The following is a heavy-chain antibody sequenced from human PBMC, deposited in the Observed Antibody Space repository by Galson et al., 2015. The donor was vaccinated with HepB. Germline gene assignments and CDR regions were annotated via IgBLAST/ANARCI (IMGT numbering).Heavy chain of an antibody. CDR2: MDPSESYA. Sequence: QSGAEVKKPVESLRISCKGSGYSFTSYWSSWVRQMPGKGLEWIGRMDPSESYANYTPSFQGHVTISVDKSISTAYLQWSSLKASDTALLYCAGHLRWHGRSWDTFDIWGQGTMLTVSS. CDR1: GYSFTSYW. V-gene: IGHV5-10-1*01. D-gene: IGHD6-13*01. J-gene: IGHJ3*02. CDR3: AGHLRWHGRSWDTFDI.